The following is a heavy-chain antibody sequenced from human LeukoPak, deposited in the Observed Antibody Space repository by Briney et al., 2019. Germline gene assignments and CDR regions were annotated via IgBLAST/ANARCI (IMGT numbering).Heavy chain of an antibody. CDR2: ISSSGSAI. J-gene: IGHJ4*02. D-gene: IGHD2-21*02. Sequence: PGGSLRLSCAASGFTFSDYYMSWIRQAPGKGLEWVSYISSSGSAIYYADSVKGRFTISRDNAKNSLYLQMNSLRAEDTAVYYCAGDNRVTAPDYWGQETLVTVSS. V-gene: IGHV3-11*01. CDR1: GFTFSDYY. CDR3: AGDNRVTAPDY.